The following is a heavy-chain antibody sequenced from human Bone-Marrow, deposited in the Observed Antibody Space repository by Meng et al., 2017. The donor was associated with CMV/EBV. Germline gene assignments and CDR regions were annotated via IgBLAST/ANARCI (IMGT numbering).Heavy chain of an antibody. Sequence: SETLSLTCTVSGGSISSYYWSWIRQPPGKGLEWIGSIYYSGSTYYNPSLKSRVTISVDTSKNQFSLKLSSVTAADTAVYYCARVSRKRYDFWSGPIDYWGQGTLVTVSS. J-gene: IGHJ4*02. CDR2: IYYSGST. CDR1: GGSISSYY. V-gene: IGHV4-59*12. D-gene: IGHD3-3*01. CDR3: ARVSRKRYDFWSGPIDY.